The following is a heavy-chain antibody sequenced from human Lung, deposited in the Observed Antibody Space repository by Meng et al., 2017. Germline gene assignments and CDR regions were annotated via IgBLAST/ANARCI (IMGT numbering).Heavy chain of an antibody. V-gene: IGHV4-34*01. J-gene: IGHJ4*02. CDR1: GGSFSDYY. D-gene: IGHD4-11*01. CDR2: INHSGST. Sequence: QVQRQQWGAGLLKPSETLSLTCVVSGGSFSDYYWSWIRQPPGKGLEWIGEINHSGSTNYNPSLESRATISVDTSQSNLSLKLSSVTAADSAVYYCARGPTTMAHDFDYWGQGTLVTVSS. CDR3: ARGPTTMAHDFDY.